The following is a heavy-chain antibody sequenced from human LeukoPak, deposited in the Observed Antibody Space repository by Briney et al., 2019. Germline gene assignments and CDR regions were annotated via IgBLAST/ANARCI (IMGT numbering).Heavy chain of an antibody. V-gene: IGHV4-34*01. CDR1: GGSFSGYY. D-gene: IGHD6-13*01. Sequence: SETLSLTCAVYGGSFSGYYWSWIRQPPGKGLEWIGEINHSGSTNYNPSLKSRVTISVDTSKNQFSLKLSSVTAADTAVYYCASGSRSSWYSAYYFDYWGQGTLVTVSS. CDR2: INHSGST. CDR3: ASGSRSSWYSAYYFDY. J-gene: IGHJ4*02.